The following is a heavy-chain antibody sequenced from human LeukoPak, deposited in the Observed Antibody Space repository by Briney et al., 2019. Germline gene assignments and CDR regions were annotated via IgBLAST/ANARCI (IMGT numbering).Heavy chain of an antibody. Sequence: PSETLSLTCTVSGGSISSYYWSWIRQPPGKGLEWIGYIYYSGSTNYNPSLKSRVTISVDTSKNQFSLKLSSVTAADTAVYYCARGLRSVVTAIYHWGQGTLVTVSS. CDR3: ARGLRSVVTAIYH. D-gene: IGHD2-21*02. V-gene: IGHV4-59*12. J-gene: IGHJ5*02. CDR1: GGSISSYY. CDR2: IYYSGST.